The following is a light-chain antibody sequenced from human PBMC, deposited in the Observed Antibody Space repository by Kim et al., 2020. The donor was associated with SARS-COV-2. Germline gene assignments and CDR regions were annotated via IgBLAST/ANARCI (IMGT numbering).Light chain of an antibody. CDR1: SSNIGSNT. CDR3: ATWDDSLNGFVV. CDR2: SNN. V-gene: IGLV1-44*01. Sequence: RVTISCSGSSSNIGSNTVNWYQQLPGTAPNLLIYSNNQRPSGVPDRFAASKSGTSASLAISGLQSEDEADYYCATWDDSLNGFVVFGGGTQLTVL. J-gene: IGLJ2*01.